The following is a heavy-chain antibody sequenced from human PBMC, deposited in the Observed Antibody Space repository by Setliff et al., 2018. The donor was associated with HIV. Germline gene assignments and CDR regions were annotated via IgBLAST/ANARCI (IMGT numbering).Heavy chain of an antibody. V-gene: IGHV4-34*01. CDR3: ARAASYYVNNGDSYYFTH. Sequence: PSETLSLTCAVYGGSFSGYYWSWIRQPPGKGLEWIGEINHSGSTNYNPSLKSRVTILVDTSKNQFSLKLSSVTAADTAVYYCARAASYYVNNGDSYYFTHWGHGTLVTVSS. CDR1: GGSFSGYY. J-gene: IGHJ4*01. D-gene: IGHD3-10*02. CDR2: INHSGST.